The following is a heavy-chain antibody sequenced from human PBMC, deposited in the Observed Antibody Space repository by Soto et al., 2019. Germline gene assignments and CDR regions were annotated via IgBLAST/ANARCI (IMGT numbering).Heavy chain of an antibody. CDR3: VRQGIGALHGLVDV. J-gene: IGHJ6*02. D-gene: IGHD1-26*01. Sequence: QVQLQASGRGLVKPSDTLSLTCTVSGDSIGTYYWGWIRQPPGKRLEWIGYIYSNGGTSYNPALKSRVTISADSSTKQFSLRLSSVTAAYTAVYYCVRQGIGALHGLVDVWAQGTTVTVSS. CDR2: IYSNGGT. CDR1: GDSIGTYY. V-gene: IGHV4-59*08.